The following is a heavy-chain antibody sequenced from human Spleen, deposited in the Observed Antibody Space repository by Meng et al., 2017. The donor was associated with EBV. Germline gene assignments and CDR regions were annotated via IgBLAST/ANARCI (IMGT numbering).Heavy chain of an antibody. CDR1: GGSFSDYA. J-gene: IGHJ3*01. D-gene: IGHD5/OR15-5a*01. CDR3: ARVVASVSQDFSVVDAFDV. Sequence: QVQLVQSGAEVRKPGSSVKVSCKTSGGSFSDYAFTWVRQAPGQGLEWMAKIMAVSGTANYAQEFQGRLTITADESTNTVYLELRSLRSDDTAVYYCARVVASVSQDFSVVDAFDVWGQGTVVTVSS. V-gene: IGHV1-69*18. CDR2: IMAVSGTA.